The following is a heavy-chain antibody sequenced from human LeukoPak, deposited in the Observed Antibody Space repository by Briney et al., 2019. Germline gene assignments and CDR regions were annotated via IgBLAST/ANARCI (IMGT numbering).Heavy chain of an antibody. CDR2: INPNSGGT. J-gene: IGHJ4*02. Sequence: ASVKVSXKASGYTFTGYYMHWVRQAPGQGLEWIGWINPNSGGTNYAQKFQGRVTMTRDTSISTAYMELSRLRSDDTAVYYCARGGVVPAALLSYDYWGQGTLVTVSS. V-gene: IGHV1-2*02. CDR3: ARGGVVPAALLSYDY. D-gene: IGHD2-2*01. CDR1: GYTFTGYY.